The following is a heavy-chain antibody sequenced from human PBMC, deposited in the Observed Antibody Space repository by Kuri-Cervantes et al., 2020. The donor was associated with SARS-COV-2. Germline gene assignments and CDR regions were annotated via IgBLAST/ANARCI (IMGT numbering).Heavy chain of an antibody. CDR2: VYYSGTT. Sequence: GSLRLSCTVSNGSISNYYWSWIRQPPGKALEWIGYVYYSGTTKYNPSLKSRVTISLDTSKNQFSLRLSSVTAADTAVYYCARQFVGYSSSSANYYYYYGMDVWGQGTTVTVSS. CDR3: ARQFVGYSSSSANYYYYYGMDV. J-gene: IGHJ6*02. CDR1: NGSISNYY. D-gene: IGHD6-6*01. V-gene: IGHV4-59*08.